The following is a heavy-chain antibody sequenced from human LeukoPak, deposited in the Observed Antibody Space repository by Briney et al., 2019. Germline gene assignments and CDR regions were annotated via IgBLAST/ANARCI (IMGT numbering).Heavy chain of an antibody. CDR1: GFTFSSYA. CDR3: AKTHGVYRNNYLHY. V-gene: IGHV3-23*01. CDR2: LSGSGGGT. D-gene: IGHD1-20*01. Sequence: GGSLRLSCAASGFTFSSYAMSWVRQAPEKGLEWVATLSGSGGGTYYADSVRGRFTISRDDSENTLYLQMNSLRAEDTAVYYCAKTHGVYRNNYLHYWGQGNLVTVSS. J-gene: IGHJ4*02.